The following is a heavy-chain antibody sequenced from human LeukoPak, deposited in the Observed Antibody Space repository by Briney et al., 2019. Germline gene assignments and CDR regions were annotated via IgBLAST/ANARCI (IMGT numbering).Heavy chain of an antibody. D-gene: IGHD2-2*01. CDR3: ARGTCSSTSCYDNWFDP. V-gene: IGHV4-34*01. J-gene: IGHJ5*02. CDR2: INHSGST. CDR1: GGSFSGYH. Sequence: SETLFLTCAVYGGSFSGYHWSWIRQPPGKGLEWIGEINHSGSTNYNPSLKSRVTISVDTSKNQFSLKLSSVTAADTAVYYCARGTCSSTSCYDNWFDPWGQGTLVTVSS.